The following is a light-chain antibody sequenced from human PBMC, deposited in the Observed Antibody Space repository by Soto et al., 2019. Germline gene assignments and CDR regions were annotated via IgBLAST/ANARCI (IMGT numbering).Light chain of an antibody. V-gene: IGKV3-11*01. J-gene: IGKJ5*01. CDR1: HILDFF. Sequence: VLTQSPATVSLSPGERATLSCRASHILDFFLAWCQQKPGQPPRLIMDNSSNMATGSPARFSGSGSGTDFTLTISSLDPEDFAIYYCQQRNTGPSTFGQGTRLEIK. CDR3: QQRNTGPST. CDR2: NSS.